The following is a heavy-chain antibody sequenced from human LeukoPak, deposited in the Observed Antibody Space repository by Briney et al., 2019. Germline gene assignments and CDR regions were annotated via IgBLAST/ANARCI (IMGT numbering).Heavy chain of an antibody. CDR2: ISSSSSTI. CDR3: ARGNYDFWSGYQKVGGAFDI. CDR1: GFTFSSYS. D-gene: IGHD3-3*01. V-gene: IGHV3-48*02. J-gene: IGHJ3*02. Sequence: GGSLRLSCAASGFTFSSYSMNWVRQAPGKGLEWVPYISSSSSTIYYADSVKGRFTISRDNAKNSLYLQMNSLRDEDTAVYYCARGNYDFWSGYQKVGGAFDIWGQGTMVTVSS.